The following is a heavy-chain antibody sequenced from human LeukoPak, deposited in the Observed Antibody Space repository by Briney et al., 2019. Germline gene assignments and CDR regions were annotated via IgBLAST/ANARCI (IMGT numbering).Heavy chain of an antibody. Sequence: GGSLRLSCAASGFTFSSYGMHWVRQASGKWLEWVAFIRYDGSNKYYADSVKGRFTISRDNSKNTLYLQINSLRAEDTAVYYCADLGVFDYWGPGTLVTVSS. CDR1: GFTFSSYG. J-gene: IGHJ4*02. D-gene: IGHD3-10*01. CDR3: ADLGVFDY. V-gene: IGHV3-30*02. CDR2: IRYDGSNK.